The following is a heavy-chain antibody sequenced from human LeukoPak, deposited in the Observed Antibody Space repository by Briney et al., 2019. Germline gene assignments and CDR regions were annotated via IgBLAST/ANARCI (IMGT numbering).Heavy chain of an antibody. CDR3: ARDRYCSSTSCYNWFDP. CDR2: ISYDGSNK. V-gene: IGHV3-30-3*01. Sequence: GRSLRLSCAASGFTFSSYAMHWVRQAPGKGPEWVAVISYDGSNKYYADSVKGRFTISRDNSKNTLYLQMNSLRAEDTAVYYCARDRYCSSTSCYNWFDPWGQGTLVTVSS. CDR1: GFTFSSYA. D-gene: IGHD2-2*01. J-gene: IGHJ5*02.